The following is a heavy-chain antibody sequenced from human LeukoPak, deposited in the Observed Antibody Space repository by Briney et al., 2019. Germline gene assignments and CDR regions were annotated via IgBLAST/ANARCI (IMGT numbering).Heavy chain of an antibody. Sequence: GRSLRLSCAASGFTFSSYSMNWVRQAPGKGLEWVSSISSSSSYIYYADSVKGRFTISRDNAKNSLYLQMNSLRAEDTAVYYCARDFVVVVAATPGYWGQGTLVTVSS. J-gene: IGHJ4*02. V-gene: IGHV3-21*01. CDR1: GFTFSSYS. D-gene: IGHD2-15*01. CDR2: ISSSSSYI. CDR3: ARDFVVVVAATPGY.